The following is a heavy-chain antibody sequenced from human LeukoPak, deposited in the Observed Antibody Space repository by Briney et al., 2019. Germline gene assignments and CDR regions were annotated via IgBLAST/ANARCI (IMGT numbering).Heavy chain of an antibody. D-gene: IGHD3-10*01. CDR2: INPNSGGT. J-gene: IGHJ4*02. CDR3: ARGSFGFLGWFGELWV. V-gene: IGHV1-2*02. CDR1: GYTFTGYY. Sequence: ASVKVSCKASGYTFTGYYMHWVRQAPGQGLEWMGWINPNSGGTNYAQNFQGRVTMTRVTSISTAYMELSRLRSDDTAVYYCARGSFGFLGWFGELWVWGQGTLVTVSS.